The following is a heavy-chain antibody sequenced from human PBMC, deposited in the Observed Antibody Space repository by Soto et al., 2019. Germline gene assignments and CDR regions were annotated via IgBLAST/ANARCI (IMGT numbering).Heavy chain of an antibody. Sequence: SQTLSLTCAISGDSVSSNSAAWNWIRQSPSRGLEWLGRTYYRSKWYNDYAVSVKSRITINPDTSKNQFSLQLNSVTPEDTAVYYCARDLGPLSSSWYYFDYWGQGTQVTVSS. V-gene: IGHV6-1*01. CDR3: ARDLGPLSSSWYYFDY. D-gene: IGHD6-13*01. J-gene: IGHJ4*02. CDR2: TYYRSKWYN. CDR1: GDSVSSNSAA.